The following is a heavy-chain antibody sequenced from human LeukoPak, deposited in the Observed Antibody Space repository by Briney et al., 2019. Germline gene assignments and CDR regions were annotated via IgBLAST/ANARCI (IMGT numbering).Heavy chain of an antibody. D-gene: IGHD2-15*01. Sequence: SETLSLTCTVSGGSISSYYWNWIRQPPGKGLEWIGYISYSGSTNYNPSLKSRVTISLDTSKNQFSLRLSSVTAADTAVYYCAREPRSPGGRGRPFDFWGQGTLVTVSS. J-gene: IGHJ4*02. CDR2: ISYSGST. CDR3: AREPRSPGGRGRPFDF. CDR1: GGSISSYY. V-gene: IGHV4-59*01.